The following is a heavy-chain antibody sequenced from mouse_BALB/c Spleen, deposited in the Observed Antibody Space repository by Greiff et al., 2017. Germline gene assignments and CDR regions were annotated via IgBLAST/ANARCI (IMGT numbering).Heavy chain of an antibody. CDR2: ISYSGST. V-gene: IGHV3-8*02. Sequence: EVQLQESGPSLVKPSQTLSLTCSVTGDSITSGYWNWIRKFPGNKLEYMGYISYSGSTYYNPSLKSRISITRDTSKNQYYLQLNSVTTEDTATYYCARWDGNYDYYAMDYWGQGTSVTVSS. CDR3: ARWDGNYDYYAMDY. J-gene: IGHJ4*01. CDR1: GDSITSGY. D-gene: IGHD2-1*01.